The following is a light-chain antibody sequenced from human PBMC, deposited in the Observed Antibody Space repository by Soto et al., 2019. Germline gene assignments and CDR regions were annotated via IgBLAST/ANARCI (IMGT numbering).Light chain of an antibody. V-gene: IGKV3D-15*01. CDR3: QQYNNWPIT. CDR2: DAS. Sequence: EIVLTQSPATLSLSPGERATLSCRASQSVSRNLAWYQQKPGQAPRRLIYDASTRATGTPARFSGSGSGTKFTLSISSLQSEDFAVYYCQQYNNWPITFGQGTRLEIK. CDR1: QSVSRN. J-gene: IGKJ5*01.